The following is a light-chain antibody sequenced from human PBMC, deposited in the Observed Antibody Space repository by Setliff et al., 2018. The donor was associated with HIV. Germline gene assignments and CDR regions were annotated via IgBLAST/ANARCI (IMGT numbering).Light chain of an antibody. V-gene: IGKV1-6*01. CDR3: LQDYNYPWT. Sequence: AIQLTQSPSSLSASVGDRVTTTCRASQGIRNDLGWYQQKPGKAPKLLIYAASSLQSGVPSRFSGSGSGTDFTLTISSLQPEDFATYYCLQDYNYPWTFGQGTKVDNK. J-gene: IGKJ1*01. CDR1: QGIRND. CDR2: AAS.